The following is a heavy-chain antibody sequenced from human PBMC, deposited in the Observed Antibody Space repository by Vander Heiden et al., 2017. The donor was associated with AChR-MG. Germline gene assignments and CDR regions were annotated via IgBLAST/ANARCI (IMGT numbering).Heavy chain of an antibody. CDR2: MNPNSGNT. V-gene: IGHV1-8*01. CDR3: ARASLWFGELLYDD. D-gene: IGHD3-10*01. J-gene: IGHJ4*02. Sequence: QVQLVQSGAEVKQPGASVKVSCTASGYTFTSYEINWVRQATGQGLEWMGVMNPNSGNTGYAQKFQGRVTMTRNTSISTAYMELSSLRSEDTAVYYCARASLWFGELLYDDWGQGTLVTVSS. CDR1: GYTFTSYE.